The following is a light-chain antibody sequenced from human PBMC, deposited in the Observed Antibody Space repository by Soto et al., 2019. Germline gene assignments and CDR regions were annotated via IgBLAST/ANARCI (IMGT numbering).Light chain of an antibody. CDR1: QRVSSKY. CDR3: QQHDTSPLT. Sequence: DIVLTQSPGTLSLSPGERAALSCRASQRVSSKYLALYQQKPGQAPMLLIYGASNRATGIPDRFSGSGSGTDFTLTISRLEPEDFAVYYCQQHDTSPLTFGGGTKVEIK. CDR2: GAS. J-gene: IGKJ4*01. V-gene: IGKV3-20*01.